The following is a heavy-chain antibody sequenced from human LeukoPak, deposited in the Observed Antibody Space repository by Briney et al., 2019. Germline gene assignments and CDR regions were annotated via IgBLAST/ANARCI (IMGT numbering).Heavy chain of an antibody. CDR2: IIPILGIA. V-gene: IGHV1-69*04. J-gene: IGHJ6*02. D-gene: IGHD2-15*01. CDR3: ARVQDIVGDWYYYYGMDV. Sequence: SVKVSCKASGGTFSSYAISWVRQAPGQGLEWMGRIIPILGIANYAQKFQGRVTITADKSTSTAYMKLSSLRSEDTAVYYCARVQDIVGDWYYYYGMDVWGQGTTVTVSS. CDR1: GGTFSSYA.